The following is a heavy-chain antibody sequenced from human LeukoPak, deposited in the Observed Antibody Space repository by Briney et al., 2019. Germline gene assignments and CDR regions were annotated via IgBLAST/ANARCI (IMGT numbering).Heavy chain of an antibody. J-gene: IGHJ4*02. CDR3: ARDRGGITIFGVVITTDFDY. CDR1: GYTFTSYG. Sequence: ASVKVSCKASGYTFTSYGISWVRQAPGQGLEWMGWISAYNGNTNYAQKLQGRVTMTTDTSTSTAYMELRSLRSDDTAVYYCARDRGGITIFGVVITTDFDYWGQGTLVTVSS. V-gene: IGHV1-18*01. CDR2: ISAYNGNT. D-gene: IGHD3-3*01.